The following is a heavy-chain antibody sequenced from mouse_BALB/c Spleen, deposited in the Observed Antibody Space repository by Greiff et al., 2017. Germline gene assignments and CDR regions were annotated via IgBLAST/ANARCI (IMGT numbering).Heavy chain of an antibody. V-gene: IGHV14-3*02. CDR1: GFNIKDTY. D-gene: IGHD1-1*01. CDR3: ARDYYGSSYGLAY. J-gene: IGHJ3*01. CDR2: IDPANGNT. Sequence: EVQLQQSGAELVKPGASVKLSCTASGFNIKDTYMHWVKQRPEQGLEWIGRIDPANGNTKYDPKFQGKATITADTSSNTAYLQLSSLTSEDTAVYYCARDYYGSSYGLAYWGQGTLVTVSA.